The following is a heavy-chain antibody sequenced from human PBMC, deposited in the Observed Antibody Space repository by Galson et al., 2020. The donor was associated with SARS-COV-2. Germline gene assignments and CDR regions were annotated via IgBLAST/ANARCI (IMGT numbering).Heavy chain of an antibody. CDR3: ARDRVVVVPAAAYKILDY. Sequence: GGSLRLSCAASGFTFSSYSMNWVRQAPGKGLEWVSYISSSSSTIYYADSVKGRFTISRDNAKNSLYLQMNSLRAEDTAVYFCARDRVVVVPAAAYKILDYWGHGTLVTVSS. CDR2: ISSSSSTI. CDR1: GFTFSSYS. J-gene: IGHJ4*01. D-gene: IGHD2-2*01. V-gene: IGHV3-48*04.